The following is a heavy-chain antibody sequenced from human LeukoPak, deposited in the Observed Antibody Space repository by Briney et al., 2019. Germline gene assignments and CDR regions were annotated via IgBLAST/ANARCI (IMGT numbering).Heavy chain of an antibody. J-gene: IGHJ4*02. Sequence: SETLSLTCTVSGGSISGGSYYWSWIRQPAGKGLEWIGRIYTSGSTNYNPSLKSRVTISVDTSKNQFSLKLSSVTAADTAVYYCARESGLRYFDWSDYWGQGTLVTVSS. CDR1: GGSISGGSYY. D-gene: IGHD3-9*01. CDR2: IYTSGST. CDR3: ARESGLRYFDWSDY. V-gene: IGHV4-61*02.